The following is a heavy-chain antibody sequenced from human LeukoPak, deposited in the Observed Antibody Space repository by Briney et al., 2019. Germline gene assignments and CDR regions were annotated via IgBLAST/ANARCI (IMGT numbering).Heavy chain of an antibody. CDR3: VLGSSGYRTGDY. V-gene: IGHV3-30*04. J-gene: IGHJ4*02. CDR1: GFTFSSYA. CDR2: ISYDGSNK. Sequence: GGSLRLPCAASGFTFSSYAMHWVRQAPGKGLEWVAVISYDGSNKYYADSVKGRFTISRDNSKNTLYLQMNSLRAEDTAVYYCVLGSSGYRTGDYWGQGTLVTVSS. D-gene: IGHD3-22*01.